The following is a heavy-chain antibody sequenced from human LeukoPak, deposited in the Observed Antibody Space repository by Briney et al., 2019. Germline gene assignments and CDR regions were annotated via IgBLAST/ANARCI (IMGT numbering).Heavy chain of an antibody. D-gene: IGHD1-26*01. V-gene: IGHV3-23*01. J-gene: IGHJ6*01. CDR2: SGCGDNT. CDR3: AKMKGHPLPKYYMDV. Sequence: GGSLRLSCAASGFTFSGFAMSWVRRTPGKGLEWVSGSGCGDNTLYADSVEGRFTIFRDNSKKTLYLEMNSLRAEDTAIYYCAKMKGHPLPKYYMDVWGQGTTVTVSS. CDR1: GFTFSGFA.